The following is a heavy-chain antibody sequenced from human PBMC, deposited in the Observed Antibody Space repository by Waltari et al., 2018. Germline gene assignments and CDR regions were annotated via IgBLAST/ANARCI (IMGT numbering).Heavy chain of an antibody. D-gene: IGHD6-13*01. V-gene: IGHV3-30*18. J-gene: IGHJ4*02. CDR2: IWYDGSNK. CDR3: AKDSSSWYYFDY. Sequence: QVQLVESGGGVVQPGRSLRLSCAASGFTFSSYGMHWVRQAPGKGLEWVAVIWYDGSNKYYADSVKGRFTISRDNSKNTLYLQMNSLRAEDTAMYYCAKDSSSWYYFDYWGQGTLVTVSS. CDR1: GFTFSSYG.